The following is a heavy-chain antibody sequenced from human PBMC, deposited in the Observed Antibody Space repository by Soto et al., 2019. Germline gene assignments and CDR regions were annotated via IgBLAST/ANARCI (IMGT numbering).Heavy chain of an antibody. D-gene: IGHD3-22*01. CDR2: IIPILGIA. J-gene: IGHJ6*02. Sequence: ASVKVSCKASGGTFSSYTISWVRQAPGQGLEWMGRIIPILGIANYAQKFQGRVTITADKSTSTAYMELSSLRSEDTAVYYCARPLGYYDSSGYPMDVWGQGTTVTVSS. V-gene: IGHV1-69*02. CDR3: ARPLGYYDSSGYPMDV. CDR1: GGTFSSYT.